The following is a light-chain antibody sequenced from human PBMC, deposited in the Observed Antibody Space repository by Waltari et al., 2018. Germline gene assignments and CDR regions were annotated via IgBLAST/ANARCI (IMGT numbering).Light chain of an antibody. V-gene: IGKV1-8*01. Sequence: IQMTQSPSSLSTSVGDRVTITCRASQGISSYLAWYQQKPGKAPKLIIYAASTLQSGVPSRFSGSGSGTDFTLTISCLQSEDFATYYCQQYYSYPWTFGQGTKVEIK. CDR3: QQYYSYPWT. J-gene: IGKJ1*01. CDR1: QGISSY. CDR2: AAS.